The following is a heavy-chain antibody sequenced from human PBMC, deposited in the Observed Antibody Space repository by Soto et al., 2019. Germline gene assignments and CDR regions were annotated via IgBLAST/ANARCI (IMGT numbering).Heavy chain of an antibody. D-gene: IGHD1-1*01. J-gene: IGHJ4*02. V-gene: IGHV3-15*07. CDR3: TTDRAYNNNWGYYFDY. CDR2: IKSKTDGGTT. CDR1: GLTFSTAW. Sequence: EVQLVESGGGLVKPGGSLRLSCAASGLTFSTAWMNWVRQAPGKGLEWVGRIKSKTDGGTTDFAAPVRGRFSISRDDSTNTLSLQMNSLETEDTAVYYCTTDRAYNNNWGYYFDYWGQGTLVTVSS.